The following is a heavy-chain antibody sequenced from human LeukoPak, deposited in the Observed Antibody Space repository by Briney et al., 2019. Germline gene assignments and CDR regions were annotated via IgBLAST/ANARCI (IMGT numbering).Heavy chain of an antibody. V-gene: IGHV3-23*01. J-gene: IGHJ5*02. CDR3: ARPYSSGWYFNWFDP. D-gene: IGHD6-19*01. CDR2: ISSSGDT. Sequence: GGSLRLSCAASGFTFSSYAMSWARQAPGKGLEWVSAISSSGDTYYAGSVKGRFTISRDNSKNTLYLQMNSLRAEDTAVYYCARPYSSGWYFNWFDPWGQGTLVTVSS. CDR1: GFTFSSYA.